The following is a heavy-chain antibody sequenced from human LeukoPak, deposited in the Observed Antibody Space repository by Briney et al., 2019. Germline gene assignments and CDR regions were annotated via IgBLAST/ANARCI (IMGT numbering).Heavy chain of an antibody. CDR3: AREVGGSSSWYSTTYFDY. CDR2: ISGSGGST. V-gene: IGHV3-23*01. Sequence: SGGSLRLSCAASGFTFSSYGMSWVRQAPGKGLEWVSAISGSGGSTYYADSLKGRFTISRDNSKNTLYLQMNSLRAEDTAVYYCAREVGGSSSWYSTTYFDYWGQGTLVTVSS. CDR1: GFTFSSYG. J-gene: IGHJ4*02. D-gene: IGHD6-13*01.